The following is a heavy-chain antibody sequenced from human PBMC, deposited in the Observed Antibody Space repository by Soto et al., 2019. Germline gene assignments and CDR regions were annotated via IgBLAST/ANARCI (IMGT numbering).Heavy chain of an antibody. CDR2: IIPIFDST. V-gene: IGHV1-69*01. CDR1: GGSFSSYG. CDR3: ARGREEDFEVIIINYYGMDV. J-gene: IGHJ6*02. D-gene: IGHD3-3*01. Sequence: QAQLVQSGAEVKKPGSSVKVSCKASGGSFSSYGISWVRQAPGQGLEWMGGIIPIFDSTSYAQKFEGRVTITADESTNTAYMELSSLKSDDTAVYYCARGREEDFEVIIINYYGMDVWGQGTTVTVSS.